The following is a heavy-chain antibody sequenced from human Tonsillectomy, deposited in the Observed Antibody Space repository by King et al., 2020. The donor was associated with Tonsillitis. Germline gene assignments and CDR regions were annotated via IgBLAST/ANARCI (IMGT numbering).Heavy chain of an antibody. D-gene: IGHD5-18*01. Sequence: QLVQSGAEVKKPGSSVKVSCKASGGTFSSYAISWVRQAPGQGLEWMGRIIPSLGIANYAQKFQGRVTITADKSTSTAYMELSSLRSEDTAVYYCAGYVCGIYSYGYGYFDYWGQRTLVTVSS. CDR3: AGYVCGIYSYGYGYFDY. J-gene: IGHJ4*02. V-gene: IGHV1-69*04. CDR2: IIPSLGIA. CDR1: GGTFSSYA.